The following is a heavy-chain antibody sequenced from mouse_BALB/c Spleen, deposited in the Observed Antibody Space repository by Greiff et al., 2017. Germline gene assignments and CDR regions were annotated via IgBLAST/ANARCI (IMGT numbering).Heavy chain of an antibody. CDR3: ARDSGNYAYYYAMDY. D-gene: IGHD2-1*01. Sequence: QVQLQQSGPGLVAPSQSLSITCTVSGFSLTGYGVNWVRQPPGKGLEWLGMIWGDGSTDYNSALKSRLSISKDNSKSQVFLKMNSLQTDDTARYYCARDSGNYAYYYAMDYWGQGTSVTVSS. CDR1: GFSLTGYG. V-gene: IGHV2-6-7*01. J-gene: IGHJ4*01. CDR2: IWGDGST.